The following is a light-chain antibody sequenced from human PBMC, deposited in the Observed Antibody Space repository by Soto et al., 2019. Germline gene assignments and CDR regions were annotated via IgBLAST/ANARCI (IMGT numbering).Light chain of an antibody. CDR1: QSISNW. J-gene: IGKJ2*01. V-gene: IGKV1-5*03. CDR3: QQYDRFLYT. CDR2: KAS. Sequence: DIQMTQSPSTLSASVGDTVTITCRASQSISNWLAWYQQKPGQAPKLLIHKASTLESGVPSRFSGSGSGTEFTLTISSLQPDDSATFECQQYDRFLYTFGQGTKLEIK.